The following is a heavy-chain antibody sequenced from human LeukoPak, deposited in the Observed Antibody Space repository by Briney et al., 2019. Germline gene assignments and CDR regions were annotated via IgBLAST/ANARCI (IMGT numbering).Heavy chain of an antibody. Sequence: GASVKVSCKASGYTFTSYYMHWVRQAPGQGLEWMGIINPSGGSTSYAQKFQGRVTMTRDMSTSTVYMELSSLRSEDTAVYYCARDLDYYDSSGYSPGGYWGRGTLVTVSS. CDR3: ARDLDYYDSSGYSPGGY. CDR1: GYTFTSYY. V-gene: IGHV1-46*01. D-gene: IGHD3-22*01. J-gene: IGHJ4*02. CDR2: INPSGGST.